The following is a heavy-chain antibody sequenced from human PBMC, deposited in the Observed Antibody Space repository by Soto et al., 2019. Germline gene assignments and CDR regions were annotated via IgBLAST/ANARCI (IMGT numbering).Heavy chain of an antibody. D-gene: IGHD2-2*03. V-gene: IGHV4-30-4*02. CDR1: GGYIGSGYFY. Sequence: PSETLSLTCNVSGGYIGSGYFYWSWIRQSPGKGLEWIGHIYYGGTTYYNPSLNRRLTISVDASKTQLFLKMSPGTAADTAFYFCAGREPQVSVVGYWGQGTLVTVSS. CDR3: AGREPQVSVVGY. CDR2: IYYGGTT. J-gene: IGHJ4*02.